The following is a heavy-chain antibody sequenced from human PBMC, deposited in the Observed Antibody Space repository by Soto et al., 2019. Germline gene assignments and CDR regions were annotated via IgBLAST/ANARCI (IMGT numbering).Heavy chain of an antibody. V-gene: IGHV3-23*01. D-gene: IGHD2-15*01. CDR3: AKDGYCSGGSCYSSTGPDY. CDR1: GFTFSSYA. Sequence: EVQLLESGGGLVQPGGSLRLSCAASGFTFSSYAMSWVRQAPGKGLEWVSAISGSGGSTYYADSVKGRFTISRDNSKTTLYLQMNSLRAEDTAVYYCAKDGYCSGGSCYSSTGPDYWGQGTLVTVSS. CDR2: ISGSGGST. J-gene: IGHJ4*02.